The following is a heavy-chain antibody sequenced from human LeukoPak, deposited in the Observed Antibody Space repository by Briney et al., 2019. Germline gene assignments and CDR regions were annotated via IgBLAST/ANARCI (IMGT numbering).Heavy chain of an antibody. CDR2: IKQDGSEK. Sequence: PGGSLRLSCAASGFTFSSYWMSWVRQAPGKGLEWVANIKQDGSEKYYVDSVKGRFTISRDNAKNSLYLQMNSLRAEDTAVYYCARTLLWFGKRLLARFDYWGQATLVTVSS. D-gene: IGHD3-10*01. V-gene: IGHV3-7*01. J-gene: IGHJ4*02. CDR1: GFTFSSYW. CDR3: ARTLLWFGKRLLARFDY.